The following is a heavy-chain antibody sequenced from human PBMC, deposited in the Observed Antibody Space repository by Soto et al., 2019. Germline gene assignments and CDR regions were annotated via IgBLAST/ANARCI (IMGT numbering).Heavy chain of an antibody. J-gene: IGHJ5*02. Sequence: GASVKVSCKASGYTFTSYYMHWVRQAPGQGLEWMGIINPSGGSTSYAQKFQGRVTMTRDTSTSTVYMELSSLRSEDTAVYYCARGQNWNYHRLTKWFDPWGQGTLVTVSS. V-gene: IGHV1-46*01. D-gene: IGHD1-7*01. CDR2: INPSGGST. CDR1: GYTFTSYY. CDR3: ARGQNWNYHRLTKWFDP.